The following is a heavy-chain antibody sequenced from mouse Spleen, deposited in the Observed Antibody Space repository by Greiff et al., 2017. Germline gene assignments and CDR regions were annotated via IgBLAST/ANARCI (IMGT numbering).Heavy chain of an antibody. Sequence: EVKVVESGGGLVQPGGSLSLSCAASAFTFTSYYMSWVRQLPAKALEWLGLMRNKANGYTTEYSASVKGRFTISRDNFQSILDLHMNALTAEDGATYYCARFYYGHEYEWDYWGQGTTRKVSS. CDR3: ARFYYGHEYEWDY. CDR2: MRNKANGYTT. CDR1: AFTFTSYY. V-gene: IGHV7-3*03. J-gene: IGHJ2*01. D-gene: IGHD2-2*01.